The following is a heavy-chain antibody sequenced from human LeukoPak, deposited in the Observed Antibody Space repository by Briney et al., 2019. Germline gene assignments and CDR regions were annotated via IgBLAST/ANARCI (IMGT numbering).Heavy chain of an antibody. CDR2: IGTASDT. J-gene: IGHJ6*03. CDR1: GFTFSSSD. CDR3: ARGPPRGKYYYMDV. D-gene: IGHD1-1*01. Sequence: GGSLRLSCAASGFTFSSSDMHWVRHPTGQGLEWVSTIGTASDTYYPGSGEGRFTLSRDNAKNSLYLQMNSLTAGDTAVYYCARGPPRGKYYYMDVWGKGTTVTVSS. V-gene: IGHV3-13*01.